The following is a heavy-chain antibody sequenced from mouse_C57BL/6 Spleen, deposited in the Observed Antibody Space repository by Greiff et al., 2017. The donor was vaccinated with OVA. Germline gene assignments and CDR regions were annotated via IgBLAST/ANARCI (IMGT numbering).Heavy chain of an antibody. CDR3: VIYDGYYVGDY. CDR1: GYTFTSYW. D-gene: IGHD2-3*01. CDR2: IDPSDSET. Sequence: QVQLQQLGAELVRPGSSVKLSCKASGYTFTSYWMHWVKQRPIQGLEWIGNIDPSDSETHYNQKFKDKATLTVDKSSSTAYMQLSSLTSEDSAVYYCVIYDGYYVGDYWGQGTTLTVSS. V-gene: IGHV1-52*01. J-gene: IGHJ2*01.